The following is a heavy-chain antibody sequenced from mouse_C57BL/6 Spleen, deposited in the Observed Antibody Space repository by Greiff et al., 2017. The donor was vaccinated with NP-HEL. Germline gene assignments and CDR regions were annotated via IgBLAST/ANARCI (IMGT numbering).Heavy chain of an antibody. CDR3: ARGIYYYGTWAMDY. V-gene: IGHV1-47*01. Sequence: VHLVESGAELVKPGASVKMSCKASGYTFTTYPIEWMKQNHGKSLEWIGNFHPYNDDTKYNEKFKGKATLTVEKSSSTVYLELSRLTSDDSAVYYCARGIYYYGTWAMDYWGQGTSVTVSS. J-gene: IGHJ4*01. CDR2: FHPYNDDT. D-gene: IGHD1-1*01. CDR1: GYTFTTYP.